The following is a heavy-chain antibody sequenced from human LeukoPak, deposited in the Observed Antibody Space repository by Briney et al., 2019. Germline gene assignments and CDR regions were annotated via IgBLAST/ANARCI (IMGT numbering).Heavy chain of an antibody. D-gene: IGHD3-22*01. CDR2: IYSGGST. CDR1: EFTFSNYN. CDR3: ASWDYYDSSGYHDY. V-gene: IGHV3-66*01. Sequence: GGSLRLSCAASEFTFSNYNMSWVRQAPGKGLEWVSVIYSGGSTYYADSVKGRFTISRDNSKNTLYLQMNSLRAEDTAVYYCASWDYYDSSGYHDYWGQGTLVTVSS. J-gene: IGHJ4*02.